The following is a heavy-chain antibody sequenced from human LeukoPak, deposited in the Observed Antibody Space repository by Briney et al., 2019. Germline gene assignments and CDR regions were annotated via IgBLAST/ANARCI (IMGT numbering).Heavy chain of an antibody. V-gene: IGHV1-69*05. CDR1: GGTFSSYA. CDR3: ARGIRQTLGTAGAFDI. J-gene: IGHJ3*02. CDR2: IIPIFGTA. D-gene: IGHD7-27*01. Sequence: ASVKVSCKASGGTFSSYAISWVRQAPGQGLEWMGGIIPIFGTANYAQKFQGRVTITTDESTSTAYMELSSLRSEDTAVYYCARGIRQTLGTAGAFDIWGQGTMVTVSS.